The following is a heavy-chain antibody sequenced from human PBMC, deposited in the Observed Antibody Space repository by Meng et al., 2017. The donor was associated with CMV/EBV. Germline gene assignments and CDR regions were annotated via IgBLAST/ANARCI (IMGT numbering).Heavy chain of an antibody. CDR2: IYYSGST. V-gene: IGHV4-39*01. D-gene: IGHD6-6*01. CDR3: ARRPSIAARPWPFDI. CDR1: GGSISSSSYY. J-gene: IGHJ3*02. Sequence: GSLRLSCTVSGGSISSSSYYWGWIRQPPGKGLEWSGRIYYSGSTYYNPSLKSRVTISVDTSKNQFSLKLSSVTAAATAVYYCARRPSIAARPWPFDIWGQGTMVTVSS.